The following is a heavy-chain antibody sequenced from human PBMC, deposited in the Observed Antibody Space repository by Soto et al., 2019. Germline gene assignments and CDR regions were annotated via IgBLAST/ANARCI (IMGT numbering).Heavy chain of an antibody. V-gene: IGHV3-23*01. Sequence: GGSLRLSCAASGFTFSSYAMSWVRQAPGKGLEWVSAITAGGGSTYYADSVKGRFTISRDNAKNSLYLQMNSLRAEDTAVYYCAREIVVARGARYFDYWGPGTLVNV. J-gene: IGHJ4*02. CDR2: ITAGGGST. CDR3: AREIVVARGARYFDY. D-gene: IGHD2-2*01. CDR1: GFTFSSYA.